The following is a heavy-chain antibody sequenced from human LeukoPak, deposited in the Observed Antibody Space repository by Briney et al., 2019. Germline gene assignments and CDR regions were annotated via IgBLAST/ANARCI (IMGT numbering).Heavy chain of an antibody. Sequence: PGGSLRLSCAASGFTFSNYAMSWVRQAPGKGLDWVSAISGSGGTTYYADSVKGRFTISRDNSKNTLYLQMNSLRAEDTAVYYCAKGMTSSTWYLDFDYWGQGTLVTVSS. J-gene: IGHJ4*02. CDR3: AKGMTSSTWYLDFDY. D-gene: IGHD6-13*01. CDR1: GFTFSNYA. CDR2: ISGSGGTT. V-gene: IGHV3-23*01.